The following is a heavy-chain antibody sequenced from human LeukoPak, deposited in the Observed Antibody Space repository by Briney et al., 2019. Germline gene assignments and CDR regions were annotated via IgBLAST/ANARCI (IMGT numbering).Heavy chain of an antibody. V-gene: IGHV3-30-3*01. J-gene: IGHJ6*02. CDR1: GFTLSSYA. CDR3: ARSPTPYESYYYYGMDV. CDR2: ISYDGSNK. Sequence: PGGSLRLSCAASGFTLSSYAMHWVRQAPGKGLEWVAVISYDGSNKYYADSVKGRFTISRDNSRNTLYLQMNSLRAEDTAVYYCARSPTPYESYYYYGMDVWGQGTTVTVSS. D-gene: IGHD3-3*01.